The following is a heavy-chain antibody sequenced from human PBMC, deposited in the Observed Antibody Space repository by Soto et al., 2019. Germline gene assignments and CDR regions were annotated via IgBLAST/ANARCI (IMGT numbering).Heavy chain of an antibody. J-gene: IGHJ4*02. D-gene: IGHD2-21*02. V-gene: IGHV3-23*01. CDR1: GFSASGYA. CDR3: AKDAVYGDGLWLAGN. CDR2: MTGSGGDI. Sequence: GESRRPACAASGFSASGYAMMWVRQPPGKGQEWVAGMTGSGGDIRYADPVKGRFTISKDNSKNTLYLQMNSLRAEDTAIYYCAKDAVYGDGLWLAGNWGQGTLVTVSS.